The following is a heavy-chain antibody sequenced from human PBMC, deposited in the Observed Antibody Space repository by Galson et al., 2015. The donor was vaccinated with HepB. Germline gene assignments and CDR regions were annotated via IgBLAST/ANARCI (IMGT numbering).Heavy chain of an antibody. V-gene: IGHV2-70*04. CDR1: GFSLSTSGMR. Sequence: PALVKPTQTLTLTCTSSGFSLSTSGMRVSWIRQPPGKALEWLARIDWDDDKFYSTSLKTRLTISKDTSKNQVVLTMTNMDPVDTATYYCAREPLGYGDPLPRFDYWGQGTLVTVSS. D-gene: IGHD4-17*01. CDR3: AREPLGYGDPLPRFDY. J-gene: IGHJ4*02. CDR2: IDWDDDK.